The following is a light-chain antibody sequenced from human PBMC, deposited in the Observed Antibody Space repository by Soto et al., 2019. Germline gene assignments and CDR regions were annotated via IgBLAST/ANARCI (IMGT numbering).Light chain of an antibody. V-gene: IGKV1-39*01. CDR3: QQTYSTPRT. CDR1: QTISSY. CDR2: AAS. Sequence: DIKMTQSPSSLSASVGDRVTMTCRASQTISSYLNWYQQKPGKAPNLLIYAASSLQSGVPSRFSGSGSGTDFTLTINSLQPEDFAIYYCQQTYSTPRTFGQGTKVEIK. J-gene: IGKJ1*01.